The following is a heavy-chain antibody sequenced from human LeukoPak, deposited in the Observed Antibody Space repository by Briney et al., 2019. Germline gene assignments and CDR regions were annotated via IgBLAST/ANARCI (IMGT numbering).Heavy chain of an antibody. CDR2: ILPSFGAT. J-gene: IGHJ6*02. CDR3: ARPLNTMVRGITTATDFFSYAMDV. D-gene: IGHD3-10*01. CDR1: GGTFGSYA. Sequence: SVNVSCKASGGTFGSYAISWVRQAPGQGLERMGGILPSFGATKYSQKFQDRVTITADVSTTTAYMDLTSLTSEDTALYYCARPLNTMVRGITTATDFFSYAMDVWGQGTAVSVSS. V-gene: IGHV1-69*01.